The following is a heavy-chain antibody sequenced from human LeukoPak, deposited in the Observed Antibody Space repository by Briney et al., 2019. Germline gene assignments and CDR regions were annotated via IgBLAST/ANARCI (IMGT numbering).Heavy chain of an antibody. CDR1: GGSISSSSYS. V-gene: IGHV4-39*01. CDR2: IYYSGST. D-gene: IGHD1/OR15-1a*01. CDR3: ARLGTGTNCFDY. Sequence: SETLSLTCTVSGGSISSSSYSWGWIRQPPGKGLEWIGSIYYSGSTYYNPSLKSRVTISVDTSKNQFSLKLSSVTAADTAVYYCARLGTGTNCFDYWGQGTLVTVSS. J-gene: IGHJ4*02.